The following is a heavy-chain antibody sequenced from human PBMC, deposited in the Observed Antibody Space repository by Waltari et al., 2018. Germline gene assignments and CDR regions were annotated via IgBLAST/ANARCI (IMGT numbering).Heavy chain of an antibody. CDR3: ARGWVYYDSSGYSDY. CDR2: INHSGGT. J-gene: IGHJ4*02. CDR1: GGSFSGYY. D-gene: IGHD3-22*01. V-gene: IGHV4-34*01. Sequence: QVQLQQWGAGLLKPSETLSLTCAVYGGSFSGYYWSWLRQPPGKGLGWIGEINHSGGTNYNPSLKSRVTISVDTSKNQFSLKLSSVTAADTAVYYCARGWVYYDSSGYSDYWGQGTLVTVSS.